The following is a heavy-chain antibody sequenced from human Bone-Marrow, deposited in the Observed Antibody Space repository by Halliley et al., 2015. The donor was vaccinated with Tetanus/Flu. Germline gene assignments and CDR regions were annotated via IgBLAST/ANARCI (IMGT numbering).Heavy chain of an antibody. CDR1: GFTFSSYA. V-gene: IGHV3-23*01. CDR3: AEPTLVNLNYNWCFDL. D-gene: IGHD3-10*01. CDR2: ISGRGDRT. J-gene: IGHJ2*01. Sequence: SLRLSCAASGFTFSSYAMSWVRQAPGKGLEWVSAISGRGDRTFYADSGKGRFTISRDNSKNTLYLQMNSLRAEATAVYYCAEPTLVNLNYNWCFDLWGRGTLVTVSS.